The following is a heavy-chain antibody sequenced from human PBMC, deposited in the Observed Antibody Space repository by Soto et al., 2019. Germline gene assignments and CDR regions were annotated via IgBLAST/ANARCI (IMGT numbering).Heavy chain of an antibody. D-gene: IGHD2-2*02. CDR1: GYRFTSYW. V-gene: IGHV5-51*01. CDR2: IYPDDSDT. J-gene: IGHJ5*01. CDR3: ARPCDTSSWFDY. Sequence: GESLKISCKGSGYRFTSYWIGWVRQMPGKGLELMGIIYPDDSDTRYSPSFQGQVTISADKSITTAYLQWSSLKASDTAIYYCARPCDTSSWFDYWGQGTLVTVSS.